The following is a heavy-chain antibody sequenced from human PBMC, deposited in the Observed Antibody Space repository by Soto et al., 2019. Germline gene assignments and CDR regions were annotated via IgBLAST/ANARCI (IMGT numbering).Heavy chain of an antibody. CDR2: VSFDGSHK. Sequence: QVQLVQSGGGVVQPGGSLRLSCAASGFTFSSYAIHWVRQAPGKGLEWVADVSFDGSHKSYAAPVRGRFTLSRDDSKKTVYLQMNSLGAEDTALYYCAKLGDAVSGFFDFWGQGAQVAVSS. D-gene: IGHD3-3*01. CDR3: AKLGDAVSGFFDF. J-gene: IGHJ5*01. CDR1: GFTFSSYA. V-gene: IGHV3-30*18.